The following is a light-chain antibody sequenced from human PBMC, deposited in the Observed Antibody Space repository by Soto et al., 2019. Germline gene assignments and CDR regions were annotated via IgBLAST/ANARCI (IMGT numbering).Light chain of an antibody. V-gene: IGKV1-39*01. CDR1: QSISTL. Sequence: DIPMTQSPSSLYASVGDRVTITCRASQSISTLLNWYQQKPGKAPKVLIYAASSLYSGVPSRFSGGGSGTDFTLTISSLQPEDFATYYCQQSYSTPRTFGQGTKLEIK. CDR3: QQSYSTPRT. J-gene: IGKJ2*01. CDR2: AAS.